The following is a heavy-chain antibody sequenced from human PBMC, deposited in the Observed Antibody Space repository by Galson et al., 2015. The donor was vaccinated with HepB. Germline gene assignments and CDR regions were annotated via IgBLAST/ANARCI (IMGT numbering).Heavy chain of an antibody. D-gene: IGHD6-19*01. CDR3: ASPAVASPNYYYYGMDV. V-gene: IGHV1-3*01. J-gene: IGHJ6*02. CDR2: INAGNGNT. CDR1: GYTFTSYA. Sequence: SVKVSCKASGYTFTSYAMHWVRQAPGQRLEWMGWINAGNGNTKYSQKFQGRVTITRDTSASTAYMELSSLRSEDTAVYYCASPAVASPNYYYYGMDVWGQGTTVTVSS.